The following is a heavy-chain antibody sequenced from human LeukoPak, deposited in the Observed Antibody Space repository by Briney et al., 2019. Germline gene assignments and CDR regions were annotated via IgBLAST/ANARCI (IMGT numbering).Heavy chain of an antibody. CDR1: GGSISSSSYY. CDR3: ARTVTGSTATGFDY. D-gene: IGHD4-17*01. CDR2: IYHTGST. Sequence: PSETLSLTCTVSGGSISSSSYYWGWIRQPPGKGLEWIGSIYHTGSTYYNPSLKSRVTISVDTSKTQFSLSLSSVTVADTAVYYCARTVTGSTATGFDYWGQGTLVTVSS. J-gene: IGHJ4*02. V-gene: IGHV4-39*07.